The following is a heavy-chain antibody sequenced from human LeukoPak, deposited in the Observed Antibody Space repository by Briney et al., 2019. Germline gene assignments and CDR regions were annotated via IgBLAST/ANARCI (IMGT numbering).Heavy chain of an antibody. CDR3: ARGIAAAGAGGYYYGMDV. D-gene: IGHD6-13*01. CDR2: TYYRSKWYN. CDR1: GDSVSSNSAA. Sequence: SQTLSLTFAISGDSVSSNSAAWNWIRQSPSRGLEWLGRTYYRSKWYNDYAVSVKSRITINPDTSKNQFSLQLNSVTPEDTAVYYCARGIAAAGAGGYYYGMDVWGQGTTVTVSS. J-gene: IGHJ6*02. V-gene: IGHV6-1*01.